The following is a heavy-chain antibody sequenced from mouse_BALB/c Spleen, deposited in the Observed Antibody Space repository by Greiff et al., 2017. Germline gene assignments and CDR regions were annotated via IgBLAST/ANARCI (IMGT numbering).Heavy chain of an antibody. Sequence: QVQLKESGPGLVAPSQSLSITCTVSGFSLTSYGVHWVRQPPGKGLEWLGVIWAGGSTNYNSALMSRLSISKDNSKSQVFLKMNSLQTDDTAMYYYLYYGYAWFAYWGQGTLVTVSA. CDR2: IWAGGST. CDR1: GFSLTSYG. J-gene: IGHJ3*01. V-gene: IGHV2-9*02. D-gene: IGHD2-2*01. CDR3: LYYGYAWFAY.